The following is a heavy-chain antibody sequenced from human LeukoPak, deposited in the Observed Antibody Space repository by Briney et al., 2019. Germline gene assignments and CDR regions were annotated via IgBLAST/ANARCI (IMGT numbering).Heavy chain of an antibody. Sequence: PSETLSLTCTVSGYSISRGYHYGWIRQPPGKGLEGIGSFHQSGSTYYNPSLKSRVTISIDNSKNQFSLKLTSVTAADTAVYYCGSQREWSLTEYHFDYWGQGTLVTVSS. D-gene: IGHD3-3*01. CDR3: GSQREWSLTEYHFDY. V-gene: IGHV4-38-2*02. CDR1: GYSISRGYH. CDR2: FHQSGST. J-gene: IGHJ4*02.